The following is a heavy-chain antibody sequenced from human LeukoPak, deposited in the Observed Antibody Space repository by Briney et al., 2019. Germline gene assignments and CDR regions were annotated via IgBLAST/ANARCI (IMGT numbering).Heavy chain of an antibody. D-gene: IGHD1-26*01. J-gene: IGHJ4*02. CDR3: ARDGVGATYFDY. CDR1: GGSISSYY. CDR2: IYYSGYT. V-gene: IGHV4-59*01. Sequence: SETLSLTCTVSGGSISSYYWSWIRQPPGKGLEWIGYIYYSGYTNYNPSLKSRVTISVDTSKNQFSLKLTSVTAADTAVYYCARDGVGATYFDYWGQGTLVAVSS.